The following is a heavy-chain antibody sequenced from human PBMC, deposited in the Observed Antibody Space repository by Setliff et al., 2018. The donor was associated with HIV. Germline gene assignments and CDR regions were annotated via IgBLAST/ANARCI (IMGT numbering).Heavy chain of an antibody. J-gene: IGHJ6*02. CDR1: GGTFSSYA. Sequence: SVKVSCKASGGTFSSYAISWVRQAPGQGLEWMGGIIPILGIANYAQKFQGRVTITADESTSTAYMELSSLRSEDTAVYYCARKLLTRPNYYGMDVWGQGTTVTVSS. V-gene: IGHV1-69*10. D-gene: IGHD2-15*01. CDR2: IIPILGIA. CDR3: ARKLLTRPNYYGMDV.